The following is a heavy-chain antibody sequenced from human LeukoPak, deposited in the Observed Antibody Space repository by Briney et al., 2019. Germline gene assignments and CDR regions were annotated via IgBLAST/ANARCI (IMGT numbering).Heavy chain of an antibody. Sequence: PGGSLRLSCAASGFTFSDYNMNWVRQAPGKWLEWVSYITDSGNTIHYADSVKGRFTISRDNAKNSLYLQMNSLRAEDAAVYYCARSIGLTGGGVDVWGQGTTVTVSS. CDR3: ARSIGLTGGGVDV. J-gene: IGHJ6*02. CDR1: GFTFSDYN. V-gene: IGHV3-11*01. CDR2: ITDSGNTI. D-gene: IGHD3-9*01.